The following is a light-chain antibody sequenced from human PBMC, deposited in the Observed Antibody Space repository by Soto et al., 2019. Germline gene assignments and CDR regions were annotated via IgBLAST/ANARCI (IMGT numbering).Light chain of an antibody. Sequence: EIVLTQSPGTLSLSPGESATLSCRASQSVDNNYVAWYQQKPGQAPMLLIHGASYRAAGIPDRFSGSGSGTDFTLTISRLEPEDFAVFHCQQYGNSPYTFGQGTKLEI. J-gene: IGKJ2*01. CDR2: GAS. V-gene: IGKV3-20*01. CDR3: QQYGNSPYT. CDR1: QSVDNNY.